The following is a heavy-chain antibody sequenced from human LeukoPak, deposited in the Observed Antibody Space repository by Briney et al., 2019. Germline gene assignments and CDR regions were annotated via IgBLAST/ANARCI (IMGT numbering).Heavy chain of an antibody. CDR3: ARGGYGDYAFDI. CDR1: GFTFSSYG. CDR2: IWYDGSNE. V-gene: IGHV3-33*01. Sequence: GRSLRPSCAASGFTFSSYGMHWVRQAPGKGLEWVAVIWYDGSNEYYADSVKGRFTISRDNSKNTLYLQMNSLRAEDTAVYYCARGGYGDYAFDIWGQGTMVTVSS. D-gene: IGHD4-17*01. J-gene: IGHJ3*02.